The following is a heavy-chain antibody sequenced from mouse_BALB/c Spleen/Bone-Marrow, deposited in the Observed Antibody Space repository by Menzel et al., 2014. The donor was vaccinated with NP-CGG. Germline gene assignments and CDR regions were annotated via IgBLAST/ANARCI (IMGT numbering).Heavy chain of an antibody. V-gene: IGHV5-6*02. D-gene: IGHD2-4*01. Sequence: DVKLVESGGDLVKPGGSLKLSCAASGFTFSNYGMSWVRQTPDKRLEWVATISSGGSYTYYPDSVKGRFTISRDNAKNTLYLQMSSLKSEDTAMYYCARQRDYDYLDYWGQGTTLTISS. J-gene: IGHJ2*01. CDR2: ISSGGSYT. CDR1: GFTFSNYG. CDR3: ARQRDYDYLDY.